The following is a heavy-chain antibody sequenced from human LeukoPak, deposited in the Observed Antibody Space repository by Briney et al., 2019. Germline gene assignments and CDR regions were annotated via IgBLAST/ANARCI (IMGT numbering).Heavy chain of an antibody. CDR3: ARRRWQRGPDVVNPFDY. D-gene: IGHD5-12*01. J-gene: IGHJ4*02. CDR2: RYSSGST. CDR1: GGSISSDFNY. V-gene: IGHV4-39*01. Sequence: SETLSLTCTVSGGSISSDFNYWGWIRQPPGKGLEWIGSRYSSGSTYYNPSLKSRVTISADTSKNQFSLKLSSVTAADTAVYYCARRRWQRGPDVVNPFDYWGQGTLVTVSS.